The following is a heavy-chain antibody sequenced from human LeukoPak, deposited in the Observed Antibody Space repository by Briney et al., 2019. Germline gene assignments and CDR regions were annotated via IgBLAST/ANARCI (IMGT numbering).Heavy chain of an antibody. CDR3: ATDLPAASLQ. D-gene: IGHD2-2*01. J-gene: IGHJ4*02. V-gene: IGHV1-24*01. CDR2: FDPEDGET. Sequence: GASVKVSCKVSGYTLTELTMQWVRQAPGKGLEWMGGFDPEDGETIYAQKFQGRVTMTEDTSTDTAYMELSSLRSEDTAVYYCATDLPAASLQWGQGTLVTVSS. CDR1: GYTLTELT.